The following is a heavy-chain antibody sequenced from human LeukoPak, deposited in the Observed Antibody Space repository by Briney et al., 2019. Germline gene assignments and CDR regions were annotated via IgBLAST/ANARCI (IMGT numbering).Heavy chain of an antibody. Sequence: SETLSLTCTVSGYSISVGYYWGWIRQPPGKGLEWIGSIYHSGRTYYNPSLKSRVTISVDTSKNQFSLKLSSVTAADTAVYYCARDRYYYDSSGRWRAFDIWGQGTMVTVSS. CDR1: GYSISVGYY. CDR3: ARDRYYYDSSGRWRAFDI. J-gene: IGHJ3*02. D-gene: IGHD3-22*01. V-gene: IGHV4-38-2*02. CDR2: IYHSGRT.